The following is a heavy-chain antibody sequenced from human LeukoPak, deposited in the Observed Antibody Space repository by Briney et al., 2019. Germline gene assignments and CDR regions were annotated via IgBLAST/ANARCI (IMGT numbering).Heavy chain of an antibody. CDR2: IWYDGSNK. D-gene: IGHD6-19*01. J-gene: IGHJ3*02. CDR1: GFTFSSYG. V-gene: IGHV3-33*01. Sequence: GSLRLSCAASGFTFSSYGMHWVRQAPGKGLEWVAVIWYDGSNKYYADSVKGRFTISRDNSKNTLYLQMNSLRAEDTAVYYCARDRIWSSGWYDGAFDIWGQGTMVTVSS. CDR3: ARDRIWSSGWYDGAFDI.